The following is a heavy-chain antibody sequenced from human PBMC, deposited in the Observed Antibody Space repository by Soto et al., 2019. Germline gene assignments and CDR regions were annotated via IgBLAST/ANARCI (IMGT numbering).Heavy chain of an antibody. D-gene: IGHD5-12*01. CDR1: GFAFITYG. Sequence: QVQLVESGGGVVQPGRSLRLSCAASGFAFITYGMHWVRQAPGKGLEWVAVISYDGTDKYYADSVKGRFTISRDNSKNTLYLQVNSLRAEDTAIYYCANLAFGCSADKCYSSDYWGQGTLVTVYS. V-gene: IGHV3-30*18. CDR3: ANLAFGCSADKCYSSDY. CDR2: ISYDGTDK. J-gene: IGHJ4*02.